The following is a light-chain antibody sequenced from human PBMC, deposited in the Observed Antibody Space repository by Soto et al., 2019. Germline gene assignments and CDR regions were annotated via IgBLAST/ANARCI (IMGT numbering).Light chain of an antibody. J-gene: IGKJ4*01. Sequence: DIVMTQSPESLAVSLGERATINCKSSQSVLYSSNNKNYLNWYQQKPGQPPKLLIYWASTRESGVPDRFSGSGSGTDFTLTISILQAEDVAVYYCQQYYSTPLTFGGGTKVDI. CDR1: QSVLYSSNNKNY. V-gene: IGKV4-1*01. CDR2: WAS. CDR3: QQYYSTPLT.